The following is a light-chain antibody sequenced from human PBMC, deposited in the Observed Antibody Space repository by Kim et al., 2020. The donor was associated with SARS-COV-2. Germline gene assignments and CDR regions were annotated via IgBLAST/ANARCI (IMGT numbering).Light chain of an antibody. CDR1: SIDVGGYNY. V-gene: IGLV2-8*01. CDR3: GSYVGNNNFV. Sequence: QSVPISCTGTSIDVGGYNYVSWYQHHPGKAPKLMIYEVTKRPSGVPDRFSGSKSGNTASLTVSGLQAEDEADYYCGSYVGNNNFVFGTGTRSPS. J-gene: IGLJ1*01. CDR2: EVT.